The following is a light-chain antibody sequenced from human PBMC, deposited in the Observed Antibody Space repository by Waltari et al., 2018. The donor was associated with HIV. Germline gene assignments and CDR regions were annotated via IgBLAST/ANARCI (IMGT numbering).Light chain of an antibody. CDR3: AAWDDTRGGLWV. Sequence: QSVLTQPPSTSGTPGQRVTISCFGSSSNIGSNYVYWYQQLPGTAPKLLIYRNNPLPSGVPDRFSGSKSGTSASLAISGLRSEDEGDYSCAAWDDTRGGLWVFGGGTKVTVL. CDR1: SSNIGSNY. J-gene: IGLJ3*02. CDR2: RNN. V-gene: IGLV1-47*01.